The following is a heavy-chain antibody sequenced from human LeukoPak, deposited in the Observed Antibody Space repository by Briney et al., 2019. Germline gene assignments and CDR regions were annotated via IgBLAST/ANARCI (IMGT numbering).Heavy chain of an antibody. CDR1: GFTFDNHA. D-gene: IGHD3-16*02. V-gene: IGHV3-9*01. CDR3: ARGGWVGIIKGYYFYYMDV. Sequence: PGGSLRLSCEASGFTFDNHAMHWVRQAPGKGLEWVSGISWNSGSIAYADSVKGRFTISRDNAKNSLYLQMNSLRAEDTALYYCARGGWVGIIKGYYFYYMDVWGKGTMVTVSS. CDR2: ISWNSGSI. J-gene: IGHJ6*03.